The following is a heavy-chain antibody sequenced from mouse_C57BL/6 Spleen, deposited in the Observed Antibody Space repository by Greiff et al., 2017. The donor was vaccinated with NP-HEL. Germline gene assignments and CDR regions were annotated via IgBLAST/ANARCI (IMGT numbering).Heavy chain of an antibody. CDR2: IRLKSDNYAT. J-gene: IGHJ3*01. Sequence: EVQLQESGGGLVQPGGSMKLSCVASGFTFSNYWMNWVRQSPEKGLEWVAQIRLKSDNYATHYAESVKGRFTISRDDSKSSVYLQMNNLRAEDTGIYYCTAPYDYDRFAYWGQGTLVTVSA. CDR1: GFTFSNYW. D-gene: IGHD2-4*01. V-gene: IGHV6-3*01. CDR3: TAPYDYDRFAY.